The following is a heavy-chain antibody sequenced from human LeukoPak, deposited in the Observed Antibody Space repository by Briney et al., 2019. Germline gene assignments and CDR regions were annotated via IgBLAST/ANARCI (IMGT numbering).Heavy chain of an antibody. D-gene: IGHD3-10*01. V-gene: IGHV1-2*02. J-gene: IGHJ6*03. CDR1: GYTFTGYY. CDR2: INPNSGGT. CDR3: ARDGYFYGSGSQSYYYYYYMDV. Sequence: ASVKVSCKASGYTFTGYYMHWVRQAPGQGLEWMGWINPNSGGTNYAQKFQGRVTMTRDTSISTAYMELSRLRSDDTAVYYCARDGYFYGSGSQSYYYYYYMDVWGKGTTVTISS.